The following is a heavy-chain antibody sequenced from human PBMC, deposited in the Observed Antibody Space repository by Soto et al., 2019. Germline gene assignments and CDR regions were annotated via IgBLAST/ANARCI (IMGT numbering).Heavy chain of an antibody. CDR3: ARHLDSSGYYIPFDY. V-gene: IGHV4-39*01. CDR2: IYYSGST. CDR1: GGSISSSSYY. J-gene: IGHJ4*02. Sequence: SETLSLTCTVSGGSISSSSYYWGWIRQPPGKGLEWIGSIYYSGSTYYNPSLKSRVTISVDTSKNQFSLKLSSVTAADTAVYYCARHLDSSGYYIPFDYWGQGTLVTVS. D-gene: IGHD3-22*01.